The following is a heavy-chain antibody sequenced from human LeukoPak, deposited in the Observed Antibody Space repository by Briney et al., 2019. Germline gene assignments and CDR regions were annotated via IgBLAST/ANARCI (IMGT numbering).Heavy chain of an antibody. CDR1: GGSISSTSYY. V-gene: IGHV4-39*01. CDR3: ARSLGATTFPYFDY. Sequence: SETLSLTCTVSGGSISSTSYYWGWIRQPPGKGLEWIGSIYYSGSTYYNPSLKSRVTISVDTSKNQFSLKLSSVTAADTAVYYCARSLGATTFPYFDYWGQGTLVTVSS. D-gene: IGHD1-26*01. J-gene: IGHJ4*02. CDR2: IYYSGST.